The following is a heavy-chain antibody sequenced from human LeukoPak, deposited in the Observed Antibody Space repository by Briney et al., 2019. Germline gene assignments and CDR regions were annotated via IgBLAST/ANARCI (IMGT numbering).Heavy chain of an antibody. J-gene: IGHJ4*02. D-gene: IGHD6-19*01. CDR3: ARANQSSGWYIGMGYFDY. CDR1: GGSISSSSYY. Sequence: SETLSLTCTVSGGSISSSSYYWGWIRQPPGKGLEWIGSIYYSGSTYYNPSLKSRVTISVDTSKNQFSLKLSSVTAADTAVYYCARANQSSGWYIGMGYFDYWGQGTLVTVSS. CDR2: IYYSGST. V-gene: IGHV4-39*07.